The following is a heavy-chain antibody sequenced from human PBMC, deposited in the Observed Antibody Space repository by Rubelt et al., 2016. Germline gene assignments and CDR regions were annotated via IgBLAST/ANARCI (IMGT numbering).Heavy chain of an antibody. CDR2: INARSTHV. J-gene: IGHJ4*02. Sequence: EVQLVESGGGLVKPGESLRLSCAASGFAFGDYNMNWVRQAPGMGLEWVSSINARSTHVYYADSVRGRFTMSRDNAKNSLYLQRNSLTVGDTAVYYCTIVARDYWGQGTLVTVSS. CDR3: TIVARDY. V-gene: IGHV3-21*01. CDR1: GFAFGDYN. D-gene: IGHD5-12*01.